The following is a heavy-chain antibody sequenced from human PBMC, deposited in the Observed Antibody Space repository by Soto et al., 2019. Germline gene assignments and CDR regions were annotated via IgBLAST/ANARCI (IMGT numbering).Heavy chain of an antibody. CDR1: GGTFKSNA. CDR2: ISANHGNT. V-gene: IGHV1-18*01. J-gene: IGHJ4*02. CDR3: ARWANYDFWSGYYTGPDY. Sequence: ASVKVSCKASGGTFKSNAIRWVRQEPGQGLEWMGWISANHGNTNYAQKLQGRVTMTTDTSTSTAYMELRSLRSDDTAVYYCARWANYDFWSGYYTGPDYWGQGTLLTVSS. D-gene: IGHD3-3*01.